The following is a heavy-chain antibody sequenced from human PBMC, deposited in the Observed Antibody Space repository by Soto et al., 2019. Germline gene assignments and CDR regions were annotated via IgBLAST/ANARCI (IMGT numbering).Heavy chain of an antibody. CDR3: ARGVAGSGFDL. CDR1: GDSVSSNTAA. CDR2: TYYRSNWRH. J-gene: IGHJ4*02. D-gene: IGHD6-19*01. Sequence: SQTLSLTCAISGDSVSSNTAAWNWIRSSPSRGLEWLGRTYYRSNWRHDYAVSVKSRITGNPDTSKNYFSLQLNSVTPDDTAVYYCARGVAGSGFDLWGQGTLVTVSS. V-gene: IGHV6-1*01.